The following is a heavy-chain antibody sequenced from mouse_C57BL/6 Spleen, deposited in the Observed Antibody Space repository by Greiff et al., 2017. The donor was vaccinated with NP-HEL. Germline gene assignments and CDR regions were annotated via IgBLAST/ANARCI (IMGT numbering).Heavy chain of an antibody. CDR1: GFTFSDYY. Sequence: EVQLVESGGGLVQPGGSLKLSCAASGFTFSDYYMYWVRQTPEKRLEWVAYISNGGGSTYYPDTVKGRFTISRDNAKNTLYLQMSRLKSEDTAMYYCARQNPAGSSYLYAMDYWGQGTSVTVSS. J-gene: IGHJ4*01. D-gene: IGHD1-1*01. CDR3: ARQNPAGSSYLYAMDY. CDR2: ISNGGGST. V-gene: IGHV5-12*01.